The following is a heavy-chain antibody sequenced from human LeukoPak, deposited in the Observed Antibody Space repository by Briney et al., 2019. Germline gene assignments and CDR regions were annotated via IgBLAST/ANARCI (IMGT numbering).Heavy chain of an antibody. V-gene: IGHV3-7*01. J-gene: IGHJ4*02. Sequence: PGGSLRLSCAASGFTFSSYWMSWVRQAPGRGLGWVANIKQDGSDKYYVDSVKGQFTTSRDNAKKSLDLQMNSLRAVDTGVYCCSSCGGGIDYWGQGTLVTVSS. CDR2: IKQDGSDK. D-gene: IGHD6-6*01. CDR3: SSCGGGIDY. CDR1: GFTFSSYW.